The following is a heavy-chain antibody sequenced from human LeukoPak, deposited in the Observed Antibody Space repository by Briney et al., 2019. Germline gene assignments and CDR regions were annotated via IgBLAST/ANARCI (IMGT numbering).Heavy chain of an antibody. CDR1: GFTFSSYG. J-gene: IGHJ4*02. CDR3: AKDQEGGAQDTATFDY. CDR2: IWYDRSNK. D-gene: IGHD5-18*01. V-gene: IGHV3-33*06. Sequence: GRSLRLSCAASGFTFSSYGMHWVRQAPGKGLEWAAVIWYDRSNKYYADSVKGRFTISRDNSKNTLYLQMNSLRAEDTAVYYCAKDQEGGAQDTATFDYWGQGTLVTVSS.